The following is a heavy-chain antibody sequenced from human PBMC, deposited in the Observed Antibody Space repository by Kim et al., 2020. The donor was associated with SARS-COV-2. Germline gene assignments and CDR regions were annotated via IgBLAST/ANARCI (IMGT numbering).Heavy chain of an antibody. J-gene: IGHJ4*02. CDR3: ARRELATDLDY. D-gene: IGHD1-26*01. V-gene: IGHV4-34*01. Sequence: SETLSLTCAVYGGSFSGYYWSWIRQPPGKGLEWIGEINHSGSTNYNPSLKSRVTISVDTSKNQFSLKLSSVTAADTAVYYCARRELATDLDYWGQGTLVTVSS. CDR2: INHSGST. CDR1: GGSFSGYY.